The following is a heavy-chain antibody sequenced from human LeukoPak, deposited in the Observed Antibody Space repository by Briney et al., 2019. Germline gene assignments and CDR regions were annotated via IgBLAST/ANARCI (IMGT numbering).Heavy chain of an antibody. Sequence: GGSLRLSCAASGFTFSTFGMNWVRQAPDKGLEGVAFIQYDDSIEYYADSVKGRFTISRDNSKNTLDLQMNSLRGDDTAVYYCAKDQGVVGSYDYWGHGTLVTVSS. D-gene: IGHD3-10*01. J-gene: IGHJ4*01. CDR2: IQYDDSIE. CDR1: GFTFSTFG. V-gene: IGHV3-30*02. CDR3: AKDQGVVGSYDY.